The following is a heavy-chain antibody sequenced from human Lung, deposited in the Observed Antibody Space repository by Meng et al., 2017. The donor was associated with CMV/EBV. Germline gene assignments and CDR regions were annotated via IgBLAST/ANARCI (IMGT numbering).Heavy chain of an antibody. Sequence: SIGSEYYFGRWSRRPPGMGLEWVGYFRYSRDTYSIQYLKSRLNVNFDTSKNQFSLRLTSVTAADTAVYYCVRGLYYLAGDGYYHDFWGPGTLVTVSS. CDR3: VRGLYYLAGDGYYHDF. D-gene: IGHD2-21*01. CDR2: FRYSRDT. J-gene: IGHJ4*02. V-gene: IGHV4-30-4*01. CDR1: SIGSEYYF.